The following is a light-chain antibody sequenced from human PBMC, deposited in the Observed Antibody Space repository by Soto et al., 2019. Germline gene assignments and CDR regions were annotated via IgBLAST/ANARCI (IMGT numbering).Light chain of an antibody. CDR3: QLFGT. J-gene: IGKJ1*01. CDR1: QSVSSNF. Sequence: EIVLTQSPGTLSLSPGERATRSCRASQSVSSNFFAWYQQKPGQAPRLVIYGTSSRPTGIPDRFSGSRSETDFTLTISRLEPEDFAVYYCQLFGTFGQGTEVEIK. CDR2: GTS. V-gene: IGKV3-20*01.